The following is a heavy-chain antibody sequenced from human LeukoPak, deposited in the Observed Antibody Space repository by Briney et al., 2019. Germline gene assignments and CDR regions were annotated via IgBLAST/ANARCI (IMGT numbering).Heavy chain of an antibody. Sequence: ASVKVSCKASGYTFTSYAMHWVRQAPGQRLEWMGWINAGNGNTKYSQKFQGRVTITRDTSASTAYMELSSLRSEDAAVYYCARVGSRGIQLWVTDYGYWGQGTLVTVSS. CDR3: ARVGSRGIQLWVTDYGY. V-gene: IGHV1-3*01. CDR2: INAGNGNT. J-gene: IGHJ4*02. CDR1: GYTFTSYA. D-gene: IGHD5-18*01.